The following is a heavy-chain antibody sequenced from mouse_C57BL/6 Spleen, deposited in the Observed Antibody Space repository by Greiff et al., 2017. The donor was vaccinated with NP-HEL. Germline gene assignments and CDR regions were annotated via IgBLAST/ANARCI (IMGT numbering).Heavy chain of an antibody. D-gene: IGHD2-4*01. CDR2: INPSSGYT. Sequence: VKLQQSGAELARPGASVKMSCKASGYTFTSYTMHWVKQRPGQGLEWIGYINPSSGYTKYNQKFKDKATLTADKSSSTAYMQLSSLTSEDSAVYYCASYDYDGYFDVWGTGTTVTVSS. CDR3: ASYDYDGYFDV. CDR1: GYTFTSYT. J-gene: IGHJ1*03. V-gene: IGHV1-4*01.